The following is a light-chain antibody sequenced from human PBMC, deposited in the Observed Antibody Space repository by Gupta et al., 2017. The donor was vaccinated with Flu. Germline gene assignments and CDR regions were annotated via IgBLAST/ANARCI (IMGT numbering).Light chain of an antibody. CDR3: QPYYNSNKWV. J-gene: IGLJ3*02. CDR2: EDK. CDR1: TGSVASNY. V-gene: IGLV6-57*02. Sequence: VTSTTTSNTGSVASNYDQWYQQRPGSAPTTLLLEDKQRSSGAPERFSGSTDFSSNSASPPTSGLKTEDDADYYYQPYYNSNKWVFGGGTKLTVL.